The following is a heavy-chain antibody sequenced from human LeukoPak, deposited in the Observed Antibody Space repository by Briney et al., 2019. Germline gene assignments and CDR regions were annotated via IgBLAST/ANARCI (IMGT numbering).Heavy chain of an antibody. CDR1: GFTFSSYA. Sequence: GGSLRLSCAASGFTFSSYAMHWVRQAPGKGLEWVAVISYDGSNKYYADSVKGRFTISRDNSKNTLYLQMNSLRAEDTAVYYCARTYSSGWFAYWGQGTLVTVSS. J-gene: IGHJ5*01. CDR2: ISYDGSNK. CDR3: ARTYSSGWFAY. V-gene: IGHV3-30-3*01. D-gene: IGHD6-19*01.